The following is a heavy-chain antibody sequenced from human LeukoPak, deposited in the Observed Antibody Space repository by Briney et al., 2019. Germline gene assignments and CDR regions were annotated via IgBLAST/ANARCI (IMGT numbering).Heavy chain of an antibody. J-gene: IGHJ5*02. D-gene: IGHD1-14*01. Sequence: SETLSLTCIVSGGSIRSYYWSWIRQSPGEGLVWIGNVYYSGSTIYNPSLRSRVTMSVDMSTNQFSLNLTSVSAADTAVYYCARRAYHPGGWFDPWGQGTLVTVSS. CDR2: VYYSGST. CDR3: ARRAYHPGGWFDP. CDR1: GGSIRSYY. V-gene: IGHV4-59*08.